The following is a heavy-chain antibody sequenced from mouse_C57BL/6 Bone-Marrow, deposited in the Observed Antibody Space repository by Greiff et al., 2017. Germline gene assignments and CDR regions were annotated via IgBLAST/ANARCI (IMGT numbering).Heavy chain of an antibody. V-gene: IGHV1-55*01. D-gene: IGHD2-5*01. CDR1: GYTFTSYW. CDR3: ARLYYYSTLAY. CDR2: IYPGSGST. J-gene: IGHJ3*01. Sequence: VQLQQPGAELVKPGASVKMSCKASGYTFTSYWITWVKQRPGQGLEWIGDIYPGSGSTNYNEKFKSKATLTVATSSSTAYMQLSSLTSEDSAVYYCARLYYYSTLAYWGQGTLVTVSA.